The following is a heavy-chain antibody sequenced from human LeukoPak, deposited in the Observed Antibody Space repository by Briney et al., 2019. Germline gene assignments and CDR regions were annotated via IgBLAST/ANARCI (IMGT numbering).Heavy chain of an antibody. Sequence: SETLSLTCTVSGFSITTYYWGWIRQSPGNGLEWIGQIHSSGSTTYNPSLKSRVTISVDTSKNQFSLYLSSVTAADTAVYYCARDIREVGESHYFDYWGQGTLVTVTS. D-gene: IGHD1-26*01. CDR2: IHSSGST. V-gene: IGHV4-59*01. CDR1: GFSITTYY. CDR3: ARDIREVGESHYFDY. J-gene: IGHJ4*02.